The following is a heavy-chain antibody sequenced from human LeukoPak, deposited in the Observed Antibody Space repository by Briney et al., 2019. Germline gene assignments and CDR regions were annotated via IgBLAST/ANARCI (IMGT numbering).Heavy chain of an antibody. CDR1: GFTFSSYG. D-gene: IGHD2-15*01. CDR2: ISYDGSNK. V-gene: IGHV3-30*18. CDR3: AKDCSGSICYYFDY. J-gene: IGHJ4*02. Sequence: GGSLRLSCAASGFTFSSYGMHWVRQAPGKGLEWVAVISYDGSNKYDADSVNGRFTISRDNSKKPLYLQMNSLRAEATAVYYCAKDCSGSICYYFDYWGQGTLVTVSS.